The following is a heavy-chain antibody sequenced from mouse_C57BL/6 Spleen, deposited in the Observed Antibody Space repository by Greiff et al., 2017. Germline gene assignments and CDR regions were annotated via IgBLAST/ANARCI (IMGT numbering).Heavy chain of an antibody. J-gene: IGHJ1*03. CDR1: GFNIKDDY. D-gene: IGHD1-1*01. CDR3: TTVTTVVGYFDV. V-gene: IGHV14-4*01. Sequence: VQLQQSGAELVRPGDSVKLSCTASGFNIKDDYMHWVKQRPEQGREWIGWIDPENGDTEYASKFQGKATITADTSSNTAYLQLSSLTSEDTAVYYCTTVTTVVGYFDVWGTGTTVTVSS. CDR2: IDPENGDT.